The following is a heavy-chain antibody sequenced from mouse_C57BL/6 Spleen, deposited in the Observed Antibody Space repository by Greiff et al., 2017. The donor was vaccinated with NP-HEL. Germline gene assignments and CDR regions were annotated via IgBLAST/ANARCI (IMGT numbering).Heavy chain of an antibody. D-gene: IGHD2-2*01. CDR2: IRNKANGYTT. J-gene: IGHJ2*01. Sequence: DVMLVESGGGLVQPGGSLSLSCAASGFTFTDYYMSWVRQPPGKALEWLGFIRNKANGYTTEYSASVKGRFTISRDNSQSILYLQMNALRAEDSATYYCARLVRLRRDYFDYWGQGTTLTVSS. V-gene: IGHV7-3*01. CDR3: ARLVRLRRDYFDY. CDR1: GFTFTDYY.